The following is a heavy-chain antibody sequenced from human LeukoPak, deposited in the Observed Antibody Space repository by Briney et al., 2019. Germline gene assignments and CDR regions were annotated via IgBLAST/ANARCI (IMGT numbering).Heavy chain of an antibody. CDR2: ISAYNGNT. D-gene: IGHD3-10*01. CDR1: GYTFTSYG. CDR3: ARDGVYGSGSYFSLYWYFDL. V-gene: IGHV1-18*01. Sequence: ASVKVSCKASGYTFTSYGISWVRQAPGQGLEWMGWISAYNGNTNYAQKLQGRVTMTTDTSTSTAYMELRSLRSDDTAVYYCARDGVYGSGSYFSLYWYFDLWGRGTLVTVSS. J-gene: IGHJ2*01.